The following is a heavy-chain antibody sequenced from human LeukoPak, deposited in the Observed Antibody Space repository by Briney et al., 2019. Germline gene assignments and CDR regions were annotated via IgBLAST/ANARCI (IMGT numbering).Heavy chain of an antibody. CDR2: MNPNSGNT. CDR3: ARGPKWPASYYYFDY. CDR1: GYTFPSYD. D-gene: IGHD1-26*01. Sequence: ASVKVSCKTSGYTFPSYDINWVRQATGQGPEWMGWMNPNSGNTGYTQKFQGRVTISRNTSITTAYMELSSLRSEDTGVYYCARGPKWPASYYYFDYWGQGTLVTVSS. J-gene: IGHJ4*02. V-gene: IGHV1-8*01.